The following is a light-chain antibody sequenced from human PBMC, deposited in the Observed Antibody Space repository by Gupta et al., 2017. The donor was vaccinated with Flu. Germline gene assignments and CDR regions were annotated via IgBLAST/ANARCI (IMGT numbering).Light chain of an antibody. CDR1: QSVSSN. J-gene: IGKJ4*01. CDR3: QQDNNWPLT. Sequence: EIVLTQSPATLSVSPGERATLSCRASQSVSSNLAWYQQKPGQAPRLLIDGASTRATGIPARFSGRGSGTEFTLTISSLQSEDFAVYYCQQDNNWPLTFGGGTKVEIK. V-gene: IGKV3-15*01. CDR2: GAS.